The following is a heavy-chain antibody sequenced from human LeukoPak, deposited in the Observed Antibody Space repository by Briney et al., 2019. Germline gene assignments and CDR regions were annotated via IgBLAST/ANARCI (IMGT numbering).Heavy chain of an antibody. Sequence: SETLSLTCAVYGGSFSGYYWSWIRQPPGKGLEWIGEINHSGSTNYNPSLKSRVTISVDTSKNQFSLKLSSVTAADTAVYYCARGYVIWGAAAAPYYFDYWGQGTLVTVSS. CDR2: INHSGST. V-gene: IGHV4-34*01. CDR3: ARGYVIWGAAAAPYYFDY. J-gene: IGHJ4*02. D-gene: IGHD6-13*01. CDR1: GGSFSGYY.